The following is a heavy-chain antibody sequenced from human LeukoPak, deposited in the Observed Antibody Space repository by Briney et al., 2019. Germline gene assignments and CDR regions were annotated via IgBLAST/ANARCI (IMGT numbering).Heavy chain of an antibody. CDR3: ASRAMITFGGVIVTQSYFDY. Sequence: VKVSCKASGGTFSSYAISWVRQAPGQGLEWMGGITPIFGTANYAQKFQGRVTITADESTSTAYMELSSLRSEDTAVYYCASRAMITFGGVIVTQSYFDYWGQGTLVTVSS. V-gene: IGHV1-69*13. D-gene: IGHD3-16*02. CDR1: GGTFSSYA. J-gene: IGHJ4*02. CDR2: ITPIFGTA.